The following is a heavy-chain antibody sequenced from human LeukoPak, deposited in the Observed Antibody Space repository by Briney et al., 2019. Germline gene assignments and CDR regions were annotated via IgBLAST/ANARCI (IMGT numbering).Heavy chain of an antibody. Sequence: GASVKVSCKASGYTFTSYDINWVRQATGQGLEWMGWMNPNSGNTGYAQKFQGRVTMTRNTSISTAYMELSSLRSEDTAVYYCARVNYDSSGCYNWFDPWGQGTLVTVSS. V-gene: IGHV1-8*01. CDR2: MNPNSGNT. CDR3: ARVNYDSSGCYNWFDP. J-gene: IGHJ5*02. D-gene: IGHD3-22*01. CDR1: GYTFTSYD.